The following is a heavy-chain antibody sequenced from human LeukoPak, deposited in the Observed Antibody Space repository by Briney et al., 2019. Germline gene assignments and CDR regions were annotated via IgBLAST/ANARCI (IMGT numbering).Heavy chain of an antibody. V-gene: IGHV4-39*07. CDR3: ARSVAVAGFLDY. CDR1: GGSISSSSYY. Sequence: PSETLSLTCTVSGGSISSSSYYWGWIRQPPGKGLEWIGSIYYSGSTYYNPSLKSRVTISVDTSKNQFSLKLSSVTAADTAVYYCARSVAVAGFLDYWGQGTLVTVSS. CDR2: IYYSGST. J-gene: IGHJ4*02. D-gene: IGHD6-19*01.